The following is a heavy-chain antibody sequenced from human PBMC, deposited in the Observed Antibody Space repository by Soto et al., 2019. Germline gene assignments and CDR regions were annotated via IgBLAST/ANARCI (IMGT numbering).Heavy chain of an antibody. CDR2: IYYSGST. D-gene: IGHD3-10*01. CDR3: AGSHGVYYGLRRGGAFDI. Sequence: ETLSLTCTVSGGSISSYYWSWIRQPPGKGLEWIGYIYYSGSTNYNPSLKSRVTISVDTSKNQFSLKLSSVTAADTAVYYWAGSHGVYYGLRRGGAFDIWGQGTMV. CDR1: GGSISSYY. J-gene: IGHJ3*02. V-gene: IGHV4-59*01.